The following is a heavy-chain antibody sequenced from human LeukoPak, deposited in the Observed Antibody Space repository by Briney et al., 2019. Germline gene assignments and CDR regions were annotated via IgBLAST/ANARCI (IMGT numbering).Heavy chain of an antibody. CDR1: GFTFSSYA. J-gene: IGHJ6*03. CDR2: ISGSGGST. CDR3: ARDLREWLFPYYYYYYMDV. Sequence: GGSLRLSCAASGFTFSSYAMSWVRQAPGKGLEWVSAISGSGGSTYYADSVKGRFTISRDNSKNTLYLQMNSLRAEDTAVYYCARDLREWLFPYYYYYYMDVWGKGTTVTVSS. D-gene: IGHD3-3*01. V-gene: IGHV3-23*01.